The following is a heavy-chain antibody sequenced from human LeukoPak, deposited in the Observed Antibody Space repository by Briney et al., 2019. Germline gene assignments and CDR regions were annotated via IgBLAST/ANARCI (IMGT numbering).Heavy chain of an antibody. D-gene: IGHD2-15*01. J-gene: IGHJ4*02. CDR3: ASEAYCSGGSCSLHRVAS. CDR1: GYTFTAYY. V-gene: IGHV1-2*02. Sequence: ASVKVSCKASGYTFTAYYMHWVRQAPGQGLEWMGWTDTNSGGTNYAQKFQGRVTITRDTFIGTAYMELSSLISDDTAVYYCASEAYCSGGSCSLHRVASWGQGTLVTVSS. CDR2: TDTNSGGT.